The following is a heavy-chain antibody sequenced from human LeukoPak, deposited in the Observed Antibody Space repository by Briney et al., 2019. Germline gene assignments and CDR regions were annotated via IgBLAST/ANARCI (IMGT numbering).Heavy chain of an antibody. Sequence: SVKLSCKASGGTFSSYAISWVRQAPGQGLEWMGGIIPIFGTANYAQKFQGRVTITTDESTSTAYMELSSLRSEDTAVYYCARSRRGYSYGLGLYYMDVWGKGTTVTVSS. CDR3: ARSRRGYSYGLGLYYMDV. CDR2: IIPIFGTA. D-gene: IGHD5-18*01. J-gene: IGHJ6*03. CDR1: GGTFSSYA. V-gene: IGHV1-69*05.